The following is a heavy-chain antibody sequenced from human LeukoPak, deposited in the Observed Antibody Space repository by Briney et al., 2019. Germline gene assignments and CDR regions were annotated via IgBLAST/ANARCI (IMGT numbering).Heavy chain of an antibody. Sequence: GRSLRLSCAASGFTFDDYAMHWVRQAPGKGLEWVSGISWSSGSIGYADSVKGRFTISRDNAKNSLYLQMNSLRAEDTALYYCARGGISSSGRGDYYFDYWGQGTLVTVSS. CDR1: GFTFDDYA. V-gene: IGHV3-9*01. CDR3: ARGGISSSGRGDYYFDY. D-gene: IGHD6-19*01. J-gene: IGHJ4*02. CDR2: ISWSSGSI.